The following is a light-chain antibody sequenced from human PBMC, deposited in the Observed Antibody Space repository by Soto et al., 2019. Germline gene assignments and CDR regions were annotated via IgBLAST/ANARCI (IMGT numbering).Light chain of an antibody. CDR2: EGS. J-gene: IGLJ2*01. CDR3: CSYATVSIV. V-gene: IGLV2-23*01. CDR1: SSDVGSYNL. Sequence: QSALTQPASVSGSPGQSITISCTGTSSDVGSYNLVSWHQQHPGKAPKLIIYEGSKRPSGVSNRFSGSRSGNTASLTISGLQAEDEADYYCCSYATVSIVFGGGTKLTVL.